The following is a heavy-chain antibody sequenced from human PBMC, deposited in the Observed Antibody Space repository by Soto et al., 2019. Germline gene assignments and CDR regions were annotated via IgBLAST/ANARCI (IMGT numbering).Heavy chain of an antibody. V-gene: IGHV1-46*01. D-gene: IGHD3-22*01. J-gene: IGHJ3*02. CDR2: INPSGGST. Sequence: ASVKVSCKASGYTFTSYCMHWVRQAPGQGLEWMGIINPSGGSTSYAQKFQGRVTMTRDTSTSTVYMELSSLRSEDTAVYYCARDPTGYYDSSGSDAFDIWGQGTMVTVSS. CDR1: GYTFTSYC. CDR3: ARDPTGYYDSSGSDAFDI.